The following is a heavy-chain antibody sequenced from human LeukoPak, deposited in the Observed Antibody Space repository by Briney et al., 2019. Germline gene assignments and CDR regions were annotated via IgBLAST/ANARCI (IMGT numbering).Heavy chain of an antibody. CDR2: ISGSDDSA. Sequence: GGSLRLSCATSGSTFSSYAMNWVRQAPGKGLEWVSAISGSDDSAYYADSVKGRFTISRDSSKNTLFLQMNTLRAEDTAVYYCAKSRGSGSKMARGVNFDYWGQGTLVTVSS. CDR1: GSTFSSYA. CDR3: AKSRGSGSKMARGVNFDY. J-gene: IGHJ4*02. V-gene: IGHV3-23*01. D-gene: IGHD3-10*01.